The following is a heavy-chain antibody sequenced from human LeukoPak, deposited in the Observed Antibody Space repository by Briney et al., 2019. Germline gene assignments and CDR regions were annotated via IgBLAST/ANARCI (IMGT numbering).Heavy chain of an antibody. CDR3: ARGSGRAYCGGDCKKTWFDP. CDR2: INHSGST. V-gene: IGHV4-34*01. J-gene: IGHJ5*02. CDR1: GGSFSGYY. Sequence: PSETLSLTCAVYGGSFSGYYWSWIRQPPGKGLEWIGEINHSGSTNYNPSLKSRVTISVGTSKNQFSLKLSSVTAADTAVYYCARGSGRAYCGGDCKKTWFDPWGQGTLVTVSS. D-gene: IGHD2-21*02.